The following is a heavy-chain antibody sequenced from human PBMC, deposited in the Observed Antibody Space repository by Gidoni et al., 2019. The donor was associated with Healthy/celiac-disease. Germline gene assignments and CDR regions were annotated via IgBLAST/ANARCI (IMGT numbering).Heavy chain of an antibody. J-gene: IGHJ4*02. V-gene: IGHV3-23*01. D-gene: IGHD3-10*01. CDR3: AKGGASSSTSYYGSGSSVY. CDR2: ISGSGGST. Sequence: EVQLLESGGGLVKPGGSLRLPCAASGSTFSSYAMSWVRQAPGKGLVWVSAISGSGGSTYYADSVKGRFTISRDNSKNTLYLQMNSLRAEDTAVYYCAKGGASSSTSYYGSGSSVYWGQGTLVTVSS. CDR1: GSTFSSYA.